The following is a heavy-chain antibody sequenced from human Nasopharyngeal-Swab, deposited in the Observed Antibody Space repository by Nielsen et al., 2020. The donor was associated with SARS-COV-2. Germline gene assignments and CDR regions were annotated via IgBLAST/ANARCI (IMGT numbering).Heavy chain of an antibody. V-gene: IGHV3-30*02. J-gene: IGHJ6*02. Sequence: GESLKISCAASGFTFSSYGMHWVRQAPGKGLEWVASIWYDGSDKYYADSVKGRFTISRDNAKNTLYLQMNSLRSEDTAVYKCAKDGIEEGGLSAGYGLDVWGQGTTVTVSS. CDR3: AKDGIEEGGLSAGYGLDV. D-gene: IGHD6-19*01. CDR1: GFTFSSYG. CDR2: IWYDGSDK.